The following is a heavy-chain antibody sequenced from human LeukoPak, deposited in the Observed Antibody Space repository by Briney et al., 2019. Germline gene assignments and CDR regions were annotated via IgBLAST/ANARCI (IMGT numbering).Heavy chain of an antibody. V-gene: IGHV3-20*04. Sequence: GGSLRLSCAASGFTFDDYGMSWVRQAPGKGLEWVSGINWNGGSTVYADSVRGRFTISRDNAKNSLYLQMNSLRAEDTALYYCARGYCSSTSCYAFDIWGQGTMVTVSS. J-gene: IGHJ3*02. D-gene: IGHD2-2*01. CDR3: ARGYCSSTSCYAFDI. CDR2: INWNGGST. CDR1: GFTFDDYG.